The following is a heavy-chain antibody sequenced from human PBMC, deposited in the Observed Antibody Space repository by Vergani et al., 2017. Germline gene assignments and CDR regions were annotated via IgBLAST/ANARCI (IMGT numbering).Heavy chain of an antibody. D-gene: IGHD6-6*01. J-gene: IGHJ6*03. CDR2: ISYDGSNK. CDR1: GFTFSSYA. V-gene: IGHV3-30*04. Sequence: QVQLVESGGGVVQPGRSLRLSCAASGFTFSSYAMHWVRQAPGKGLEWVAVISYDGSNKYYADSVKGRFTISRDNSKNTLYLQMNSLRAEDTAVYYCERDGSSSQSFYYYYYMDVWGKGTTVTVSS. CDR3: ERDGSSSQSFYYYYYMDV.